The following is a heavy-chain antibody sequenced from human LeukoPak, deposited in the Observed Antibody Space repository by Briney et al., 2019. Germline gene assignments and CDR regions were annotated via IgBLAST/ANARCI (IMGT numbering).Heavy chain of an antibody. CDR2: IYTSGST. Sequence: SETLSLTCTVSGGSISSYYWSWIRQPAGKGLEWIGRIYTSGSTNYNPSLKSRVTMSVDTSKNQFSLKLSSVTAADTAVYYCARGLPAAPYYYYMDVWGKGTTVTVSS. V-gene: IGHV4-4*07. CDR3: ARGLPAAPYYYYMDV. J-gene: IGHJ6*03. CDR1: GGSISSYY. D-gene: IGHD2-2*01.